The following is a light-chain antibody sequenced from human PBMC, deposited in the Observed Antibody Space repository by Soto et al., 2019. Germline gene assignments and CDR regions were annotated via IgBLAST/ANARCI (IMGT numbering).Light chain of an antibody. J-gene: IGKJ5*01. CDR2: YIS. V-gene: IGKV3D-15*01. Sequence: EIVLTQSPGTLSLSPGEGATLSCRASQSAGNFLAWYQQKPGQAPRLLIYYISTRATGIPARFSGSGSGTEFTLTINSLQSEDSAVYYCQQHNQWPITFGQGTRLEIK. CDR3: QQHNQWPIT. CDR1: QSAGNF.